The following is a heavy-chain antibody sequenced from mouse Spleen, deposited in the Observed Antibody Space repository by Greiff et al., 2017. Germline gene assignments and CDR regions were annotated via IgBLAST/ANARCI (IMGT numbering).Heavy chain of an antibody. CDR1: GYAFTNYL. CDR3: ARVRHYAMDY. D-gene: IGHD3-2*02. Sequence: VNVVESGAELVRPGTSVKVSCKASGYAFTNYLVEWVKQRPGQGLEWIGVINPGSGGTNYNEKFKGKATLTADKSSSTAYMQLSSLTSEDSAVYFCARVRHYAMDYWGQGTSVTVSS. V-gene: IGHV1-54*01. J-gene: IGHJ4*01. CDR2: INPGSGGT.